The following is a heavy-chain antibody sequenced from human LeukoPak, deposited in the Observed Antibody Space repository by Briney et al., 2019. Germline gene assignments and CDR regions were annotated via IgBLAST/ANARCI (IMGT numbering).Heavy chain of an antibody. CDR1: GGSISSGGFS. CDR2: IYYSGST. CDR3: ARLTPGYCSSTRCSDN. D-gene: IGHD2-2*01. J-gene: IGHJ4*02. V-gene: IGHV4-30-4*07. Sequence: SETLSLTCAVSGGSISSGGFSWSWIRQPPGKGLEWIGYIYYSGSTYYNPSLKSRVTISVDTSKNQFSLKLSSVTAADTAVYYCARLTPGYCSSTRCSDNWGQGTLVTVSS.